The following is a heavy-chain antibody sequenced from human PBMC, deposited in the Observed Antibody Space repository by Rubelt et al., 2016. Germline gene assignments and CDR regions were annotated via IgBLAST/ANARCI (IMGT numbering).Heavy chain of an antibody. D-gene: IGHD5-18*01. CDR2: IYYSGRT. Sequence: QLQLQESGPGLVKPSETLSLTCTVSGGSISSSSYYWGWIRQPPGKGLEWIGSIYYSGRTYYNPSLKSRVTISVDTSKNQFSLKLSAVTAADTAVYYCAKEATAMGYFDYWGQGTLVTVSS. J-gene: IGHJ4*02. V-gene: IGHV4-39*02. CDR1: GGSISSSSYY. CDR3: AKEATAMGYFDY.